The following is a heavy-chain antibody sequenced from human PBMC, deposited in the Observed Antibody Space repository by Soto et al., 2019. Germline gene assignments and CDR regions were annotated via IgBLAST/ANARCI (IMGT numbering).Heavy chain of an antibody. CDR2: ITGNSEYK. CDR1: GVSFSDYS. D-gene: IGHD1-26*01. CDR3: ARSGELLQTFDS. Sequence: EVQLVESGGGLVKPGGSLRLSCVVSGVSFSDYSMNWVRQAPGKGLEWVSLITGNSEYKYYAGSVKGRFTVSRDNAKNSLYLQMNSLTVEDTAVYYCARSGELLQTFDSWGKGTLVTVSS. V-gene: IGHV3-21*06. J-gene: IGHJ4*02.